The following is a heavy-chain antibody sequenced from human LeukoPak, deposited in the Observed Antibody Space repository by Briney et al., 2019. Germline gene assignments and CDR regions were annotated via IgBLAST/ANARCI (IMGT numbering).Heavy chain of an antibody. V-gene: IGHV3-74*01. CDR1: GFTFSSYW. CDR2: INSDGSST. D-gene: IGHD3-22*01. J-gene: IGHJ4*02. CDR3: AKDPHTYYYDSSGYFYIY. Sequence: GGSLRLSCAASGFTFSSYWMHWVRQAPGKGLVWVSRINSDGSSTSYADSVKGRYTISRDNAKNTLYLQMNSLRAEDTAVYYCAKDPHTYYYDSSGYFYIYWGQGTLVTVSS.